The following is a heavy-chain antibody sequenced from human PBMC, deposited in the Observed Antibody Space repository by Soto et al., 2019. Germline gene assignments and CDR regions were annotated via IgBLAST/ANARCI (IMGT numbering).Heavy chain of an antibody. CDR2: GST. J-gene: IGHJ4*02. V-gene: IGHV4-59*01. CDR3: AREGGGWSDYFDY. Sequence: GSTNYNPSLKSRVTISVDTSKNQFSLKLSSVTAADTAVYYCAREGGGWSDYFDYWGQGTLVTVSS. D-gene: IGHD6-19*01.